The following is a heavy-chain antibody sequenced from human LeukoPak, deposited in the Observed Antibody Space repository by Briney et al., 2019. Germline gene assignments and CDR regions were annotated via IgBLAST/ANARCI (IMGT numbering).Heavy chain of an antibody. Sequence: SGTLSLTCAVSGAFIDSNNWWSWVRQPPGKGLEWIAEIFHSGSTNYNPSLKSRVTISLDESKNQFYLKLNSVTAADTAVYYCARAPKYYFDSSASWYFDIWGLGTLVAVSS. CDR2: IFHSGST. CDR3: ARAPKYYFDSSASWYFDI. J-gene: IGHJ2*01. D-gene: IGHD3-22*01. V-gene: IGHV4-4*02. CDR1: GAFIDSNNW.